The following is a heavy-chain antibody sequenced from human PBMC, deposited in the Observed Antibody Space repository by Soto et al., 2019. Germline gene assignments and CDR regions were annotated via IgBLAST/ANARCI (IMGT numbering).Heavy chain of an antibody. J-gene: IGHJ3*02. CDR2: ISAYNGNT. V-gene: IGHV1-18*01. CDR3: ARDSNYGDYSVAFDI. D-gene: IGHD4-17*01. CDR1: GYTFTSYG. Sequence: ASVKVSCKASGYTFTSYGISWVRQAPGQGLEWMGWISAYNGNTNYAQKLQGRVTMTTDTSSSTAYMELRSLSSDDTAVYYCARDSNYGDYSVAFDIWGQGTMVTVSS.